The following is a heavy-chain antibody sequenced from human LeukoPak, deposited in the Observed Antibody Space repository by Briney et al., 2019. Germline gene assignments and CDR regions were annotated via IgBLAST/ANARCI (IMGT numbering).Heavy chain of an antibody. D-gene: IGHD3-3*01. CDR1: GFTFSSYW. CDR3: ATDRAYYDFWSGYLEDY. J-gene: IGHJ4*02. CDR2: IKQDGSEK. V-gene: IGHV3-7*01. Sequence: GGSLRLSCAASGFTFSSYWMSWVRQAPGKGLEWVANIKQDGSEKYYVDSVKGRFTISRDNAKNSLYLQMNSLGAEDTAVYYCATDRAYYDFWSGYLEDYWGQGTLVTVSS.